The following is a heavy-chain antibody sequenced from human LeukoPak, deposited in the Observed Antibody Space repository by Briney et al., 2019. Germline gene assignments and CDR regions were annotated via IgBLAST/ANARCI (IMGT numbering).Heavy chain of an antibody. V-gene: IGHV4-59*01. CDR2: IYYSGST. D-gene: IGHD2-2*01. Sequence: SETLSLTCTVSGGSISSYYWSWTRQPPGKGLEWIGYIYYSGSTNYNPSLKSRVTISVDTSKNQFSLKLSSVTAADTAVYYCARDHGTSSPFDYWGQGTLVTVSS. CDR1: GGSISSYY. J-gene: IGHJ4*02. CDR3: ARDHGTSSPFDY.